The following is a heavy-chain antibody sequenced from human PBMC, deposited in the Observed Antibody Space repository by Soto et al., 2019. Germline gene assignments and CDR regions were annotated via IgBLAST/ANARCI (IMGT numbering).Heavy chain of an antibody. Sequence: DVQLVESGGGLVQPGGSLRVSCAASGFTFRSHRIHWVRQAPGKGLEWVSRIDTDGGGTSYADSVKGRFTISTDNAENTVYLHMNGLRVEDTAVYYCATVLDVWGQGTLVTVSS. J-gene: IGHJ4*02. CDR3: ATVLDV. CDR2: IDTDGGGT. D-gene: IGHD4-17*01. CDR1: GFTFRSHR. V-gene: IGHV3-74*01.